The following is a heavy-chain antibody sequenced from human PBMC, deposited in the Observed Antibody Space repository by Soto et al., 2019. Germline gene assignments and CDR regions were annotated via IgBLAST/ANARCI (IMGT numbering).Heavy chain of an antibody. Sequence: SETLSLTCTVSGGSISSYYWSWIRQPPGKGLEWIGYIYYSGSTNYNPSLKSRVTISVDTSKNQFSLKLSSVTAADTAVYYCARGPGVPDYWGQGSLVTVSS. CDR3: ARGPGVPDY. CDR2: IYYSGST. D-gene: IGHD2-8*01. J-gene: IGHJ4*02. CDR1: GGSISSYY. V-gene: IGHV4-59*01.